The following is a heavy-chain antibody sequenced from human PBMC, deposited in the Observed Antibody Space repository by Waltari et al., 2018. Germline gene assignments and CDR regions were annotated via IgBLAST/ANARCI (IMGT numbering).Heavy chain of an antibody. Sequence: EMQLVDSGGGLVQPGGSLRLSCSVSGFNIANYTMHWVRQAPGKGLEHVSAITSNGVGTYYTDSVKGRFTISRDNSKNTLYLQMSSLKTDDTAVYYCVKIADYWGQGTLVTVSS. J-gene: IGHJ4*02. V-gene: IGHV3-64D*08. CDR1: GFNIANYT. CDR2: ITSNGVGT. CDR3: VKIADY.